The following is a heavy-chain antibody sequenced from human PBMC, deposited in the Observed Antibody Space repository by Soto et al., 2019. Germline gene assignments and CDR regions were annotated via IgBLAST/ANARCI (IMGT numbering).Heavy chain of an antibody. J-gene: IGHJ3*02. CDR1: GGSISSYY. D-gene: IGHD6-13*01. CDR3: ARRYSSAFDI. CDR2: IYYSGST. V-gene: IGHV4-59*08. Sequence: TSETLSLTCTVSGGSISSYYWSWIRQPPGKVLEWIGYIYYSGSTNYNPSLNSRVTISVDTSKNQFSLKLSSVTAADTAVYYCARRYSSAFDIWGQGTMVTVSS.